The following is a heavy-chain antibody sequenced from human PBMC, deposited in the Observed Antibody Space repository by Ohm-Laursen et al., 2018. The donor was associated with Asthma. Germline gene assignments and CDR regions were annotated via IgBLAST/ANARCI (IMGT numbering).Heavy chain of an antibody. V-gene: IGHV4-31*02. D-gene: IGHD3-3*01. J-gene: IGHJ4*02. CDR2: SHYDGAT. CDR3: ARGSGYHIF. CDR1: GASIRSGGNY. Sequence: TLSLTCSVSGASIRSGGNYWSWIRQPPGKGLEWIGYSHYDGATFYNPSLKSRVTISLDTAKNQFSLEVTSVSGADTAVYYCARGSGYHIFWGQGTLVTVSS.